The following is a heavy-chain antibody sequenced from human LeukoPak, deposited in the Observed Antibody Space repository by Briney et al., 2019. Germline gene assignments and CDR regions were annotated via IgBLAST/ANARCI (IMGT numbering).Heavy chain of an antibody. D-gene: IGHD1-26*01. CDR3: TTDPVGVALDY. V-gene: IGHV3-15*01. CDR2: IKTKTDGGTT. CDR1: GFTFSNAL. Sequence: KTGGSLRLSCATSGFTFSNALMSWVRQAPGKGLEWVGRIKTKTDGGTTDYAAPVNGRFTISRDDSKSTLYLQMNSLKTEDTAVYYCTTDPVGVALDYWDQGTLVTVSS. J-gene: IGHJ4*02.